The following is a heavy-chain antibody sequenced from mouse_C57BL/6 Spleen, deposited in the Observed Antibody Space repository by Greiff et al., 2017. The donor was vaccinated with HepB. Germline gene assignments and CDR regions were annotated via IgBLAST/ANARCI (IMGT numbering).Heavy chain of an antibody. CDR1: GYTFTDYE. D-gene: IGHD2-4*01. V-gene: IGHV1-15*01. Sequence: QVQLQQSGAELVRPGASVTLSCKASGYTFTDYEMHWVKQTPVHGLEWIGAIDPETGGTAYNQKFKGKAILTADKSSSTAYMELRSLTSEDSAVYYCTDYDYDGFAYWGQGTLVTVSA. CDR3: TDYDYDGFAY. CDR2: IDPETGGT. J-gene: IGHJ3*01.